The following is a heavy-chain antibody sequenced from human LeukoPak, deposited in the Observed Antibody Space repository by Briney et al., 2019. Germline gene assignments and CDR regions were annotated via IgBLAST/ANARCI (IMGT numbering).Heavy chain of an antibody. D-gene: IGHD1-26*01. CDR2: ISGTGDNT. Sequence: GGSLRLSCAASGFTFSGFAMSWVRRTPGKGLEWVSGISGTGDNTLYADSVKGRFTISRDNSKNTLYLEINSLRAEDTAIYYCAKVATVGARDYWGQGTLVTVSS. V-gene: IGHV3-23*01. CDR1: GFTFSGFA. CDR3: AKVATVGARDY. J-gene: IGHJ4*02.